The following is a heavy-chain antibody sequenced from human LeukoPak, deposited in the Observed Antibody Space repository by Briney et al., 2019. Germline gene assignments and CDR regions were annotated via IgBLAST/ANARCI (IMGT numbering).Heavy chain of an antibody. D-gene: IGHD1-26*01. CDR3: ATQGSGSPALWDY. CDR2: IYYSGST. J-gene: IGHJ4*02. Sequence: SETLSLTCTVSGGSISSYYWSRIRQPPGKGLEWIGYIYYSGSTNYNPSLKSRVTISVDTSKNQFSLKLSSVTAADTAVYYCATQGSGSPALWDYWGQGTLVTVSS. CDR1: GGSISSYY. V-gene: IGHV4-59*08.